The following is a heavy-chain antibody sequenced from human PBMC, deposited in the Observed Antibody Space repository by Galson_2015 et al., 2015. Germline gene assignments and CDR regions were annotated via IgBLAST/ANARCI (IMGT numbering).Heavy chain of an antibody. CDR2: IYYSGST. CDR3: ASTFNRGSTSYY. CDR1: GGSISSYY. J-gene: IGHJ4*02. Sequence: SETLSLTCTVSGGSISSYYWSWIRQPPGKGLEWIGYIYYSGSTNYNPSLKSRVTISVDTSKNQFSLKLSSVTAADTAVYYCASTFNRGSTSYYWGQGTLVTVSS. V-gene: IGHV4-59*08. D-gene: IGHD2-2*01.